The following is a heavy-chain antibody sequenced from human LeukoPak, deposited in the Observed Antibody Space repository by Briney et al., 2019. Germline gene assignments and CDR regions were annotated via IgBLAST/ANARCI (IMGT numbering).Heavy chain of an antibody. CDR1: GFTFSTYA. J-gene: IGHJ4*02. CDR2: ISGSGGST. D-gene: IGHD1-7*01. Sequence: GGSLRLSCAASGFTFSTYAMHWVRQAPGKGLEWVSAISGSGGSTYYADSVKGRFTISRDNSKNTLYLQMNSLRAEDTAVYYCAKDQYNWNSQPFGWGQGTLVTVSS. V-gene: IGHV3-23*01. CDR3: AKDQYNWNSQPFG.